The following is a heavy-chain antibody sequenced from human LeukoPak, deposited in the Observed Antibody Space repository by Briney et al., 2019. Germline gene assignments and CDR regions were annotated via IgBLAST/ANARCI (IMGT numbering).Heavy chain of an antibody. CDR2: IYCTGSS. J-gene: IGHJ4*02. V-gene: IGHV4-39*01. CDR3: ARQLDY. Sequence: KASETLSLTCTVSGDSISGSLYYWVWIRQPPGKGLEWIGSIYCTGSSYYNPSLKSRVTISVDTSKNQFSLKLSSVTAADTAVYYCARQLDYWGQGTLVTVSS. CDR1: GDSISGSLYY.